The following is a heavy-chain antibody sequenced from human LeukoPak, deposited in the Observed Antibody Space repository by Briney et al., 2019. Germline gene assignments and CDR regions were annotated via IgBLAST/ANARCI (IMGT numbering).Heavy chain of an antibody. CDR3: AREGYCNSTSCGKPFDY. CDR1: GYTFTSYG. J-gene: IGHJ4*02. D-gene: IGHD2-2*01. Sequence: ASVRVSCKASGYTFTSYGITWVRQAPGQGLEWMGWISGYNGKTNYAQKLQGRVTMATDTSTSTAYMELRSLRSDDTALYYCAREGYCNSTSCGKPFDYWGQGTLVTVSS. CDR2: ISGYNGKT. V-gene: IGHV1-18*01.